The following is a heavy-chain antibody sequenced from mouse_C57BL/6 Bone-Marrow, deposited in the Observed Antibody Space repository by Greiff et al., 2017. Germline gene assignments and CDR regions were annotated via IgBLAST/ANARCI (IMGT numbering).Heavy chain of an antibody. J-gene: IGHJ3*01. Sequence: EVQLVESGPGMVKPSQSLSLTCTVTGYSITSGYDWHWIRHFPGKKLEWMGYLSYSGSSNYNPSLKSRISMTHDTSKNHFFLKLNSVTTEYTATXCCASGWSPWFAYWGQGTLVTVSA. D-gene: IGHD1-1*02. CDR2: LSYSGSS. V-gene: IGHV3-1*01. CDR1: GYSITSGYD. CDR3: ASGWSPWFAY.